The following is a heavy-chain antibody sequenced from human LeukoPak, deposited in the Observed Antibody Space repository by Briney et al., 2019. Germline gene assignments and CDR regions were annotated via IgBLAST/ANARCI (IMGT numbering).Heavy chain of an antibody. J-gene: IGHJ5*02. CDR1: GGTFSSYT. Sequence: ASVKVSCKASGGTFSSYTISWVRQAPGQGLEWMGRIIPILGIANYAQKFQGRVTITVDKSTSTAYMELSSLRSEDTAVYYCARGYCSSTSCYLYWFDPWGQGTLVTVSS. V-gene: IGHV1-69*02. CDR3: ARGYCSSTSCYLYWFDP. CDR2: IIPILGIA. D-gene: IGHD2-2*01.